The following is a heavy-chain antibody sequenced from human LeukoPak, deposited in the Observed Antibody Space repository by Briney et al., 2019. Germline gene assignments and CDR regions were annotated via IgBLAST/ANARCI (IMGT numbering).Heavy chain of an antibody. D-gene: IGHD6-6*01. Sequence: SETLSLTCTVSGGSISSYYWSWIRQPPGKGLEWIGYIYYSGSTNYNPSLKSRVTISVDTSKNQFSLKLSSVTAADTAVYYCARRLEYSSDAFDIWGQGQWSPSLQ. V-gene: IGHV4-59*01. CDR2: IYYSGST. CDR1: GGSISSYY. CDR3: ARRLEYSSDAFDI. J-gene: IGHJ3*02.